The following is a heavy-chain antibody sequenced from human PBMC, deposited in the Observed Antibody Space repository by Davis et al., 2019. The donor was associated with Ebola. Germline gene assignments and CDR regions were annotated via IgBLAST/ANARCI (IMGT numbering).Heavy chain of an antibody. CDR2: INHSGST. J-gene: IGHJ4*02. CDR1: GGSFSGYY. CDR3: ARHPLGWYYDSSGYYFRGYYFDY. Sequence: MPSETLSLTCAVYGGSFSGYYWSWIRQPPGKGLEWIGEINHSGSTNYNPSLKSRVTISVDTSKNQFSLKLSSVTAADTAVYYCARHPLGWYYDSSGYYFRGYYFDYWGQGTLVTVSS. V-gene: IGHV4-34*01. D-gene: IGHD3-22*01.